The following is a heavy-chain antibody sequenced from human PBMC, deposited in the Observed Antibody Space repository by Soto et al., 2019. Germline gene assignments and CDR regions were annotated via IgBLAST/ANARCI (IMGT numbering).Heavy chain of an antibody. Sequence: QVQLVESGGGVVQPGRSLRLSCVASGFTFSSYGMHWVRQAPGKGLEWVAVISYDGSNKYYADSVKGRFTISRDNSKNTLYLQMNSLRAEDTAVYYCAKDIRTYWGQGTLVTVSS. D-gene: IGHD3-3*01. CDR2: ISYDGSNK. J-gene: IGHJ4*02. CDR1: GFTFSSYG. CDR3: AKDIRTY. V-gene: IGHV3-30*18.